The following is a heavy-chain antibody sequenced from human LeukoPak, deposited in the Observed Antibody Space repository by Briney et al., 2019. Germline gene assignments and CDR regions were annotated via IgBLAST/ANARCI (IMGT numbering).Heavy chain of an antibody. CDR2: VNPDGSGT. Sequence: RGCLRLSCAASGFTFSGYSMKWDSQVPGKGLVWVSGVNPDGSGTSYADSVKGRFAISRDNARSTLYLQMTSLRVEDTAVYYCTSLTRSVAWDYWGQGTLVTVSS. V-gene: IGHV3-74*01. CDR1: GFTFSGYS. J-gene: IGHJ4*02. CDR3: TSLTRSVAWDY. D-gene: IGHD6-19*01.